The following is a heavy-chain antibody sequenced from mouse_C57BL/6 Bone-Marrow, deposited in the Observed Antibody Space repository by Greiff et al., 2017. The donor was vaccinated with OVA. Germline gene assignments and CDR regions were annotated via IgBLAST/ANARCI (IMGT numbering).Heavy chain of an antibody. CDR3: ARDQEWDY. CDR2: ISDGGSYT. V-gene: IGHV5-4*01. D-gene: IGHD3-2*02. CDR1: GFTFSSYA. Sequence: EVQRVESGGGLVKPGGSLKLSCAASGFTFSSYAMSWVRQTPEKRLEWVATISDGGSYTYYPDNVKGRFTISRDNAKNNLYLQMSHLKSEDTAMYYCARDQEWDYWGQGTSVTVSS. J-gene: IGHJ4*01.